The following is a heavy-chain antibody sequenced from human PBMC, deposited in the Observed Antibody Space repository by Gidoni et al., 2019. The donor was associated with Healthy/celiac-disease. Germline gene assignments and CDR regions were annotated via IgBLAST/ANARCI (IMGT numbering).Heavy chain of an antibody. V-gene: IGHV3-64*01. CDR3: ARGVTDYDSSGYYFDY. CDR2: ISSNGGST. D-gene: IGHD3-22*01. CDR1: GFTFSSYA. J-gene: IGHJ4*02. Sequence: EVQLVESGGGLVQPGGSLRLSCAASGFTFSSYAMHWVRQAPGKGLEYVSAISSNGGSTYYANSVKGRFTISRDNSKNTLYLQMGSLRAEDMAVYYCARGVTDYDSSGYYFDYWGQGTLVTVSS.